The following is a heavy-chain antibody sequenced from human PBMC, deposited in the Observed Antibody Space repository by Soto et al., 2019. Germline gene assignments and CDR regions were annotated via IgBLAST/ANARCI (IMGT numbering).Heavy chain of an antibody. J-gene: IGHJ3*02. CDR3: ARELSVAGSLLTDAFDI. CDR2: IWYDGSNK. D-gene: IGHD6-19*01. CDR1: GFTFSSYG. V-gene: IGHV3-33*01. Sequence: GGSLRLSCAASGFTFSSYGMHWVRQAPGKGLEWVAVIWYDGSNKYYADSVKGRFTISRDNSKNTLYLQMNSLRAEDTAVYYCARELSVAGSLLTDAFDIWGQGTMVTVSS.